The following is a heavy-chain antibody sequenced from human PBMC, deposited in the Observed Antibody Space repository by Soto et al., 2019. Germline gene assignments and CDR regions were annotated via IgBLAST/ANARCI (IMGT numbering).Heavy chain of an antibody. Sequence: EVQLVESGGGLVQPGGSLRLSCAASGFTFSTYWMHWVRQAPGKGLMWVSRINTDGSITTYADPVKGRFTISRDNAKNTVYLQMNSLRDEDTAVSYCATMASGGNWGQGTLVTVSS. CDR1: GFTFSTYW. V-gene: IGHV3-74*01. D-gene: IGHD3-10*01. J-gene: IGHJ4*02. CDR2: INTDGSIT. CDR3: ATMASGGN.